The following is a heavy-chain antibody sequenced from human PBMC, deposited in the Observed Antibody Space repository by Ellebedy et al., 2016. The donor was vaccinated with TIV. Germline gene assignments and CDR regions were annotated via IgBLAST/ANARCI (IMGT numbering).Heavy chain of an antibody. D-gene: IGHD3-16*01. CDR1: GLIFDDYA. CDR2: ISWNSGSL. V-gene: IGHV3-9*01. J-gene: IGHJ4*02. CDR3: ARVWGGTWFDY. Sequence: SLKISCAASGLIFDDYAMHWVRQAPGKGLEWVSSISWNSGSLAYADSVRGRFTISRDNAKNSLYLQMNSLRPDDTALYYCARVWGGTWFDYWGQGSLVTVSS.